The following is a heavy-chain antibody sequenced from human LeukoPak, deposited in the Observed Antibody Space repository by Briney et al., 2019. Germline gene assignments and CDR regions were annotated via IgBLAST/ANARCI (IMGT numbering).Heavy chain of an antibody. CDR3: ARDLAGFEEPRYYYYMDV. D-gene: IGHD3-9*01. V-gene: IGHV3-43*02. Sequence: GGSLRLSCAASGFTFDDYAMHWVRQAPGKGLEWVSLIYGDDRAFYADSVKGRFTTSRDKSKNTLFLQMSSLKPEDTAMYYCARDLAGFEEPRYYYYMDVWGKGTTVTVSS. J-gene: IGHJ6*03. CDR2: IYGDDRA. CDR1: GFTFDDYA.